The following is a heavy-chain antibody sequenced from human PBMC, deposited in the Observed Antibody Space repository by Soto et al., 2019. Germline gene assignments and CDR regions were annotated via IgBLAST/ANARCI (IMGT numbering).Heavy chain of an antibody. D-gene: IGHD5-12*01. V-gene: IGHV3-30-3*01. CDR2: MSYDGNNK. J-gene: IGHJ6*02. CDR1: GFTFSSYA. CDR3: ARDPTYSGYEQSYGMDV. Sequence: QVQLVESGGGVVQPGRSLRLSCAASGFTFSSYAMHWVRQAPGKGLEWVALMSYDGNNKYYADSVKGRFTISRDNSKNTLYLQMNSLRAEDTAVYYCARDPTYSGYEQSYGMDVWGQGTTVTVSS.